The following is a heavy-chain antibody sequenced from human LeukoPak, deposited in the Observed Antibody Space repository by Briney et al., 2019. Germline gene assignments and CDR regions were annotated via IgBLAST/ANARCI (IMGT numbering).Heavy chain of an antibody. V-gene: IGHV1-2*02. Sequence: ASVKVSCKASGYTFTGYYMHWVRQAPGQGLEWMGWINPNSGGTNYAQKFQGRVTMTRDTSISTAYMELSRLRSDDTAVYYCARDGGYGWNDYYYYMDVWGKGTTVTVSS. CDR3: ARDGGYGWNDYYYYMDV. CDR2: INPNSGGT. D-gene: IGHD3-22*01. CDR1: GYTFTGYY. J-gene: IGHJ6*03.